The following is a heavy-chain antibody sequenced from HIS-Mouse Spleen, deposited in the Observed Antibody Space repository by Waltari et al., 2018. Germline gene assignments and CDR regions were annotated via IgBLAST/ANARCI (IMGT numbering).Heavy chain of an antibody. CDR3: ARSPYYDFWSGYSDNWFDP. CDR1: GGSISSGGYY. CDR2: IDDSGST. J-gene: IGHJ5*02. D-gene: IGHD3-3*01. V-gene: IGHV4-31*03. Sequence: QVQLQESGPGLVKPSQTLSLTCTVSGGSISSGGYYWSWIRQHPGKGLGWIGYIDDSGSTSFNPSLKSRVTISVDTSKNQFSLKLSSVTAADTAVYYCARSPYYDFWSGYSDNWFDPWGQGTLVTVSS.